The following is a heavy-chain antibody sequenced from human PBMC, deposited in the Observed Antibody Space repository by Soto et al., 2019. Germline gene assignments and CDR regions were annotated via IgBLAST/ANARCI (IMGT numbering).Heavy chain of an antibody. V-gene: IGHV3-53*01. Sequence: PGGSLRLSCAVSGFTVSYNYMNWVRQAPGKGLEWVSVIYRGGDTFYADSVKGRFTISRDNSKNTLYLQMNSLRAEDTAVYYCARGMYGSGSYYIGDAFDMWGQGTIVTVS. CDR1: GFTVSYNY. J-gene: IGHJ3*02. D-gene: IGHD3-10*01. CDR3: ARGMYGSGSYYIGDAFDM. CDR2: IYRGGDT.